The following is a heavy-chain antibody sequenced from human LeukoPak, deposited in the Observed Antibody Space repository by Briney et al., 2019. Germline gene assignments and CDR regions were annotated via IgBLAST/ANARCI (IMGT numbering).Heavy chain of an antibody. CDR3: EGTYYYDSSDDY. CDR2: ISGSGTST. V-gene: IGHV3-23*01. J-gene: IGHJ4*02. D-gene: IGHD3-22*01. Sequence: GGSLRLSCAASGFTFRSFAMSWVRQAPGKGLEWVLAISGSGTSTYYADSVKGRFTISRDNSKNTLYLQMNSLRAEDTAVYYCEGTYYYDSSDDYWGQGALVTVSS. CDR1: GFTFRSFA.